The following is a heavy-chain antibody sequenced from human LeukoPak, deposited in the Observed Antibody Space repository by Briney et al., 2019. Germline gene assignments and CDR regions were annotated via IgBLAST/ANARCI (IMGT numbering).Heavy chain of an antibody. V-gene: IGHV1-2*02. Sequence: ASVKVSCKASGYTFTGYYTQSVRQTPEEGGEWMGWINANSGGTNYAQKCQGRVTMTRDTSISTAYSELSGLRSDDTAVYYCPRALSYYYGMDVWGQGTTVTVSS. CDR2: INANSGGT. CDR3: PRALSYYYGMDV. J-gene: IGHJ6*02. CDR1: GYTFTGYY.